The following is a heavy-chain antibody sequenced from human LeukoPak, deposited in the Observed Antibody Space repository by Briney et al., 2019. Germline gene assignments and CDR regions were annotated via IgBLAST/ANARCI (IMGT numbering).Heavy chain of an antibody. CDR1: GGSVNSGSYY. D-gene: IGHD2-21*01. CDR3: ARGPYFDP. Sequence: SETLSLTCTVSGGSVNSGSYYWSWIRQPPGKGLEWIGYIYYSGSTSYSPSLKSRVTISVDTSKNQFSLKLSSVTAADTAVYYCARGPYFDPWGQGTLVTVSS. V-gene: IGHV4-61*01. J-gene: IGHJ5*02. CDR2: IYYSGST.